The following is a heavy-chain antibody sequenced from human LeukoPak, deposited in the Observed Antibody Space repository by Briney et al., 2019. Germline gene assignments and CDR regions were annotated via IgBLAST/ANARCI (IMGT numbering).Heavy chain of an antibody. CDR3: ARFAYDFWSGYYHFDY. D-gene: IGHD3-3*01. CDR2: INHSGST. CDR1: GGSFSGYY. J-gene: IGHJ4*02. V-gene: IGHV4-34*01. Sequence: SGTLSLTCAVYGGSFSGYYWSWIRQPPGKGLEWIGEINHSGSTNYNPSLKSRVTISVDTSKNQFSLKLSSVTAADTAVYYCARFAYDFWSGYYHFDYWGQGTLVTVSS.